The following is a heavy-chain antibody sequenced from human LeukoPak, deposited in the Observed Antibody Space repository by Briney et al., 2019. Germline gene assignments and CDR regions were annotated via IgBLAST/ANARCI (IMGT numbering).Heavy chain of an antibody. Sequence: GESLKISCKGSGYSFTSYWIGWVRQMPGKGLEWMGIIYPGDSDTRYSPSFQGQVTVSADKSISTAYLQWSSLKASDTAMYYCARHHNYYDSSGYYVLWGQGTLVTVSS. D-gene: IGHD3-22*01. CDR3: ARHHNYYDSSGYYVL. CDR1: GYSFTSYW. CDR2: IYPGDSDT. J-gene: IGHJ4*02. V-gene: IGHV5-51*01.